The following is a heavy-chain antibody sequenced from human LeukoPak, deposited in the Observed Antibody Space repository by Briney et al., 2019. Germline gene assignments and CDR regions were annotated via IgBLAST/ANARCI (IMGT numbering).Heavy chain of an antibody. CDR1: GFTFSSYA. Sequence: GGSLRLSCAASGFTFSSYAMSWVRQAPGKGLEWVAVISYDGSNKYYADSVKGRFTISRDNSKNTLYLQMNSLRAEDTAVYYCARDGIYGDYEDYWGQGTLVTVSS. D-gene: IGHD4-17*01. CDR3: ARDGIYGDYEDY. J-gene: IGHJ4*02. CDR2: ISYDGSNK. V-gene: IGHV3-30-3*01.